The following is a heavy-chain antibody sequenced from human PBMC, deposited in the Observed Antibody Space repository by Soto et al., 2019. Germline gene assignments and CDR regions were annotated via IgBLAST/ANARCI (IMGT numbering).Heavy chain of an antibody. J-gene: IGHJ6*02. D-gene: IGHD2-8*01. V-gene: IGHV1-18*01. CDR1: GDTFTSYA. CDR3: AKNGQPPYYYYGLDV. CDR2: ISASNDNT. Sequence: ASVMVSCKASGDTFTSYAISWVRQALVEGLEWMGCISASNDNTYDAQKLQGRITMTTDTPTTTAYMELRSLTSDDTAVYYCAKNGQPPYYYYGLDVWGQGTKVTVSS.